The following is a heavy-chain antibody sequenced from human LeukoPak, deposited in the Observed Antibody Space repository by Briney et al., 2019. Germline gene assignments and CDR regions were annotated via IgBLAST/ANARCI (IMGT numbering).Heavy chain of an antibody. CDR1: GYTFTSYG. CDR2: ISAYNGST. V-gene: IGHV1-18*01. CDR3: ARVTAAGPLPNYGMDV. D-gene: IGHD6-13*01. Sequence: ASVKVSCKASGYTFTSYGISWVRQAPGQGLEWMGWISAYNGSTNYAQKLQGRVTMTTDTSTSTAYMELRSLRSDDTAVYYCARVTAAGPLPNYGMDVWGQGTTVTVSS. J-gene: IGHJ6*02.